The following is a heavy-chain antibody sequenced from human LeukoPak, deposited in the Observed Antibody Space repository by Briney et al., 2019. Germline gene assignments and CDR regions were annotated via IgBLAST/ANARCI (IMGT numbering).Heavy chain of an antibody. V-gene: IGHV3-11*04. D-gene: IGHD2-21*01. J-gene: IGHJ6*04. CDR3: ARGFRFPDV. CDR1: GFTFSYYY. Sequence: GGSLRFSCAASGFTFSYYYMSWIRQAPGKGLEWVSVKGRFTISRDNAKNSLYLQMNSLRAEDTAVYYCARGFRFPDVWGKGTTVTVSS.